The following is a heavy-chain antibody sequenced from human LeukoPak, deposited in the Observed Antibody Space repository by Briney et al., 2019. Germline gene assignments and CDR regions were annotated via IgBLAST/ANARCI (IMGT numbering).Heavy chain of an antibody. CDR3: ARRKVGYSYGQGLVYAFDI. V-gene: IGHV4-34*01. Sequence: SETLSLTCAVYGGSFSGYYWSWIRQPPGKGLEWIGEINHSGSTNYNPSLKSRVTISVDTSKNQFSLKPSSVTAADTAVYYCARRKVGYSYGQGLVYAFDIWGQGTMVTVSS. CDR2: INHSGST. J-gene: IGHJ3*02. D-gene: IGHD5-18*01. CDR1: GGSFSGYY.